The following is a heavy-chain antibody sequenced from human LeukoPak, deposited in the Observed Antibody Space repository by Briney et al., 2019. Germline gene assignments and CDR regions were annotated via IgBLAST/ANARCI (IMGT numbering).Heavy chain of an antibody. Sequence: PSETLSLTCTVSGGSISSSSYYWGWIRQPPGKGLEWIGSIYYSGSTYYNPSLKSRVTISVDTSKNQFSLKLSSVTAADTAVYYCARHSGAAVAGDYFDYWGQGTLVTVSS. CDR2: IYYSGST. V-gene: IGHV4-39*01. D-gene: IGHD6-19*01. CDR3: ARHSGAAVAGDYFDY. CDR1: GGSISSSSYY. J-gene: IGHJ4*02.